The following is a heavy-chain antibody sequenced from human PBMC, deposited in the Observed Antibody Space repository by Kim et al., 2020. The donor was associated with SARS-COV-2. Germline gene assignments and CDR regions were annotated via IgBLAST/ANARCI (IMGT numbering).Heavy chain of an antibody. CDR1: GFTFSSYS. V-gene: IGHV3-21*01. CDR3: ARDWIMEGYYFDF. J-gene: IGHJ4*02. CDR2: ISSSSSYI. D-gene: IGHD3-16*01. Sequence: GGSLRLSCAASGFTFSSYSMNWVRQAPGTGLEWVSSISSSSSYIYYADSLKGRFTISRDNAKNSLYLQMNSLRAEATAVYYCARDWIMEGYYFDFWGQGTLVTVSS.